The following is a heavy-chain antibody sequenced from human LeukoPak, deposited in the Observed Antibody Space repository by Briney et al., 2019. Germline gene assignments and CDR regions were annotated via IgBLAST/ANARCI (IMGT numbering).Heavy chain of an antibody. CDR2: IYYSGST. D-gene: IGHD2-2*03. V-gene: IGHV4-39*07. CDR3: ASGYGSSAGITGGEFDY. CDR1: DGSISSSGYY. Sequence: SETLSLTCSVSDGSISSSGYYWGWIRQPPGKGLEWIGNIYYSGSTYNNPSLKSRVTISVDTSKNQFSLKLSSVTAADTAVYYCASGYGSSAGITGGEFDYWAREPWSPPPQ. J-gene: IGHJ4*02.